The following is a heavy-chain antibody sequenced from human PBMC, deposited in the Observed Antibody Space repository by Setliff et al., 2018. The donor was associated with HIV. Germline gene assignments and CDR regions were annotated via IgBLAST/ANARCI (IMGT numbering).Heavy chain of an antibody. V-gene: IGHV4-59*08. CDR3: ARRVGITIFGAPNQYYYMDV. CDR2: ISYSGTT. D-gene: IGHD3-3*01. CDR1: GGSIGTYR. Sequence: PSETLSLTCAVSGGSIGTYRWNWIRQTPGKGLEWIGFISYSGTTDYNPSLKSRVTISVDTSKNQFSLRLSSVTAADTAVYYCARRVGITIFGAPNQYYYMDVWGKGTTVTVSS. J-gene: IGHJ6*03.